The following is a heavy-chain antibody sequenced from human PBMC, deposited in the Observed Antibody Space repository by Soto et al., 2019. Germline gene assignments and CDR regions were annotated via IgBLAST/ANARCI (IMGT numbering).Heavy chain of an antibody. Sequence: PSETLSLTCTVSGGSISSHYWSWIRQPPGQGLEWIGYIYYSGSTNYNPSIKSRVTISVDTSKSQFSLRLSSVTAAVTAVYFCARLDGSARSFHYWGQGVLLTVSS. CDR1: GGSISSHY. CDR2: IYYSGST. D-gene: IGHD5-12*01. CDR3: ARLDGSARSFHY. V-gene: IGHV4-59*08. J-gene: IGHJ4*02.